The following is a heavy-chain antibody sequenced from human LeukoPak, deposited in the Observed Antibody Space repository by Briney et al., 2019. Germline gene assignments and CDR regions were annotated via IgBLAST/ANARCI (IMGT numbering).Heavy chain of an antibody. CDR2: LYYSGSS. D-gene: IGHD6-13*01. CDR1: GGSISSSRYY. Sequence: SETLSLTCTVSGGSISSSRYYWGWIRQPPGKGLEWIGSLYYSGSSYYNPSLKSRVTISVDTSKNQFSLKLSSVTAADTAVYYCARAAVPAAGGGIDYWGQGTLVTVSS. V-gene: IGHV4-39*07. CDR3: ARAAVPAAGGGIDY. J-gene: IGHJ4*02.